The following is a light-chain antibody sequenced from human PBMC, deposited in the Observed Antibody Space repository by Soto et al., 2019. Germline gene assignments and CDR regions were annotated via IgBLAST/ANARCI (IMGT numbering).Light chain of an antibody. V-gene: IGLV1-47*01. J-gene: IGLJ2*01. Sequence: QSVLTQPPSASGTPGQRVTISCSGSSSNSGSNYVYWYQQLPGTAPKLLIYRNNQRPSGVPDRFSGSKSGTSASLAISGLRSEDEADYYCAAWDDSLSGRVLFGGGTKLTVL. CDR1: SSNSGSNY. CDR2: RNN. CDR3: AAWDDSLSGRVL.